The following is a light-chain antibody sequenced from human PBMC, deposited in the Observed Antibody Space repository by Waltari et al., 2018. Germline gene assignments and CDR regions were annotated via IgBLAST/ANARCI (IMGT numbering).Light chain of an antibody. Sequence: QSMLTQPPSASGTPGQRVTIYCSGSSSNIGRNTVAWYEQFPGMAPRLLIYSNNERPSGVPDRFSGSKSGSSASLTISGLHFEDEADYYCATWDDSLNGRVFGGGTKLTVL. J-gene: IGLJ3*02. CDR3: ATWDDSLNGRV. CDR1: SSNIGRNT. CDR2: SNN. V-gene: IGLV1-44*01.